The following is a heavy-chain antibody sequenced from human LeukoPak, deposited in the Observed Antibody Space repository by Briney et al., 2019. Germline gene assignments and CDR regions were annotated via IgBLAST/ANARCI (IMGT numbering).Heavy chain of an antibody. CDR1: GGTFSSYA. CDR2: IIPIFGTA. Sequence: GASVKVSCKASGGTFSSYAISWVRQAPGQGLEWMGGIIPIFGTANYAQKFQGRVTITADKSTSTAYMELSSLRSEDTAVYYCARVPYYYGSGGYYYYYYMDVWGKGTTVTVS. J-gene: IGHJ6*03. D-gene: IGHD3-10*01. CDR3: ARVPYYYGSGGYYYYYYMDV. V-gene: IGHV1-69*06.